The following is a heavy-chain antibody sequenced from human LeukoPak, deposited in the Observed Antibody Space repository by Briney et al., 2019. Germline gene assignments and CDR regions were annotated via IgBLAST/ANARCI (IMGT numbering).Heavy chain of an antibody. V-gene: IGHV3-30-3*01. CDR3: ARDTSGSPDY. D-gene: IGHD1-26*01. CDR2: ISYDGSNK. Sequence: GGSLRLSCAASGFTFSGYPIHWVRQAPGKGLEWVAVISYDGSNKYYADSVKGRFTISRDNSKNTLYLQMNSLRAEDTAVYYCARDTSGSPDYWGQGTLVTVSS. J-gene: IGHJ4*02. CDR1: GFTFSGYP.